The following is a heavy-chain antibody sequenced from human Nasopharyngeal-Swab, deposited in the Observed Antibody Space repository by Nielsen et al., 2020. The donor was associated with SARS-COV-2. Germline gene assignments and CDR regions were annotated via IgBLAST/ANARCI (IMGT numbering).Heavy chain of an antibody. CDR3: ARGAVAGPNAFDI. V-gene: IGHV3-30*03. CDR1: GFTFSSFG. J-gene: IGHJ3*02. CDR2: ISYDGSIQ. D-gene: IGHD6-19*01. Sequence: GESLKISCAASGFTFSSFGMHWVRQAPGKGLEWVAFISYDGSIQYYADSVKDRFTISRDNSKNTLYLQMNSLSPEDTAVYYCARGAVAGPNAFDIWGQGTMVIVSS.